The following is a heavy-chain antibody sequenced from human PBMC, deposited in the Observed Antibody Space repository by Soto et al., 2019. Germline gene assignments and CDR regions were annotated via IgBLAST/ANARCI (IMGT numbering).Heavy chain of an antibody. CDR1: GYSFTSYC. J-gene: IGHJ6*02. Sequence: GESLKISCKGSGYSFTSYCIGSVRQMPGKNLKWKGIIYPGDSDTRYSPSFQGQVTISADKSISTAYLQWSSLKASDTAMYYCARTESGYSYGFADVWGQGTTVTVSS. CDR3: ARTESGYSYGFADV. CDR2: IYPGDSDT. V-gene: IGHV5-51*01. D-gene: IGHD5-18*01.